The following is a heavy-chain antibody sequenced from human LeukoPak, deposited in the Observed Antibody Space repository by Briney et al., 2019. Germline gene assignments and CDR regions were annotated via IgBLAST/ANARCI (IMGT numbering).Heavy chain of an antibody. Sequence: GGSLRLSCAASGFTFCSLWMHWVRPAPGKGLVWVSRINIDGRSTSYAASVKGRFTISRDNAKNTLYLQMNRLRAEDTAVYYWARDQVSSGWYGGGIDYWSQGTPVTVPS. CDR3: ARDQVSSGWYGGGIDY. J-gene: IGHJ4*02. V-gene: IGHV3-74*01. CDR1: GFTFCSLW. D-gene: IGHD6-19*01. CDR2: INIDGRST.